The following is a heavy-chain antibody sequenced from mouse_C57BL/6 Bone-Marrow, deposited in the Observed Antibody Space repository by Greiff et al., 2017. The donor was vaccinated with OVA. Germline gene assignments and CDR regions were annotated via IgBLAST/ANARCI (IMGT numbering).Heavy chain of an antibody. J-gene: IGHJ2*01. CDR2: IYPSDSET. V-gene: IGHV1-61*01. CDR3: ATLIDYGSGPYFDY. D-gene: IGHD1-1*01. CDR1: GYTFTSYW. Sequence: QVQLKQPGAELVRPGSSVKLSCKASGYTFTSYWMDWVKQRPGQGLEWIGNIYPSDSETHYNQKFKDKATLTVDKSSSTDYMQLSSLTSEDSAVYYCATLIDYGSGPYFDYWGQGTTLTVSS.